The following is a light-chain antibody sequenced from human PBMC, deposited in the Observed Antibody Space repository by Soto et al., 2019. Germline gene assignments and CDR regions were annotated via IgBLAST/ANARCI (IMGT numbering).Light chain of an antibody. Sequence: QSALTQPASVSGSPGQSITISCAGTSSDVGRYMYVSWYQQHPGKAPKLIIYDVYNRPSGVSNRFSGSKSGNTASLTISGLQVEDEAAYYCTSYTSTSTPYVFGGGTKVTVL. CDR1: SSDVGRYMY. CDR3: TSYTSTSTPYV. CDR2: DVY. J-gene: IGLJ1*01. V-gene: IGLV2-14*01.